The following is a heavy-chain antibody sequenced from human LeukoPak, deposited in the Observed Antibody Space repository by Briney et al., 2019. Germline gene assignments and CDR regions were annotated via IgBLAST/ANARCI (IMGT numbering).Heavy chain of an antibody. CDR3: ARGIRSGWYLPFDY. Sequence: GASVKVSCKASGYTFTGYYMHWVRQAPGQGPEWMGWINPNSGGTNYAQKFQGRVTMTRDTSISTAYMELSRLRSDDTAVYYCARGIRSGWYLPFDYWGQGTLVTVSS. V-gene: IGHV1-2*02. D-gene: IGHD6-19*01. CDR1: GYTFTGYY. J-gene: IGHJ4*02. CDR2: INPNSGGT.